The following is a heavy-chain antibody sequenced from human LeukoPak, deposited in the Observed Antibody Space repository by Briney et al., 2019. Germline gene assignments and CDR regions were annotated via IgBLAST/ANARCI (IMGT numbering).Heavy chain of an antibody. V-gene: IGHV4-59*08. CDR1: GVSISSYY. CDR3: ARHGIVGTTAAVY. D-gene: IGHD1-26*01. Sequence: MSSETLSLTCTVSGVSISSYYWSWLRQPPGKGLEWIGYIYYSGSTSYNPSLESRVTISVDTSKNQFSLKLSSVTAADTAVYYCARHGIVGTTAAVYWGQGTLVTVSS. CDR2: IYYSGST. J-gene: IGHJ4*02.